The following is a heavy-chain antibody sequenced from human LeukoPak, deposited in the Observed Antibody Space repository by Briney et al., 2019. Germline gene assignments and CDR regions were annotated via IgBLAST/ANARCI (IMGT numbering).Heavy chain of an antibody. V-gene: IGHV3-21*01. CDR1: GFTFSSYS. J-gene: IGHJ4*02. D-gene: IGHD2-8*01. Sequence: GGSLRLSCAASGFTFSSYSMNWVRQAPGKGLEWVSSISSSSSYIYYADSAKGRFTISRDNAKNSLYLQMNSLRAEDTAVYYCARYCTFRACSGTKYDSWGPGTLVTVSS. CDR2: ISSSSSYI. CDR3: ARYCTFRACSGTKYDS.